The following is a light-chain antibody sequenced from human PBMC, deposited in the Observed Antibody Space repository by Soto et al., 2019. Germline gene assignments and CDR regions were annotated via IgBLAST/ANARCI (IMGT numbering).Light chain of an antibody. CDR3: SSYTNSGTLL. Sequence: QSALTQPASVSGSPGQSITISCTGTSSDVGGYDYVSWYQQYAGKAPKLTIYNVRNRPSGVSNRFSGSKSGNTASLTISGLQPEDEADYFCSSYTNSGTLLFGGGTNLTVL. J-gene: IGLJ2*01. CDR2: NVR. CDR1: SSDVGGYDY. V-gene: IGLV2-14*01.